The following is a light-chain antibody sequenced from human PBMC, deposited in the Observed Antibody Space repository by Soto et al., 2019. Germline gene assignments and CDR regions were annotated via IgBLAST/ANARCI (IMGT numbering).Light chain of an antibody. J-gene: IGKJ1*01. V-gene: IGKV1-39*01. CDR2: GAS. Sequence: DIQMTQSPSSLSASVGDRVTITCWASRYISNYLNWYQQKPGKAPNLLISGASRLQSGVPSRFSGSGSETDFSLTIISLQPEDFATYYCQQSYNTPRTFGQGTKVEIK. CDR1: RYISNY. CDR3: QQSYNTPRT.